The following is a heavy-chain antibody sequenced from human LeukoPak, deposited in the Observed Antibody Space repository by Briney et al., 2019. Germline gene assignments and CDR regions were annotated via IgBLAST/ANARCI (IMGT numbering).Heavy chain of an antibody. CDR2: INPNRGGT. Sequence: ASVKVSCKASGYTFTGYYMHWVRQAPGQGLEWMGWINPNRGGTNYAQKFQGRVTMTRGTSISTAYMELSRLRSDDTAVYYCARGKNGDYSFFYYYYMDVWGKGTTVTVSS. J-gene: IGHJ6*03. V-gene: IGHV1-2*02. CDR3: ARGKNGDYSFFYYYYMDV. D-gene: IGHD4-17*01. CDR1: GYTFTGYY.